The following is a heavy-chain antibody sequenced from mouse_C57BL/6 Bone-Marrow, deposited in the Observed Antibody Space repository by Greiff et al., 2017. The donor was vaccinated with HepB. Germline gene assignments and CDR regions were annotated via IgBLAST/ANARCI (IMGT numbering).Heavy chain of an antibody. J-gene: IGHJ1*03. V-gene: IGHV7-3*01. CDR1: GFTFTDYY. D-gene: IGHD3-2*02. Sequence: EVKVEESGGGLVQPGGSLSLSCAASGFTFTDYYMSWVRQPPGKALEWLGFIRNKANGYTTEYSASVKGRFTISRDNSQSILYLQMNALRAEDSATYYCASEGSGWYFDVWGTGTTVTVSS. CDR3: ASEGSGWYFDV. CDR2: IRNKANGYTT.